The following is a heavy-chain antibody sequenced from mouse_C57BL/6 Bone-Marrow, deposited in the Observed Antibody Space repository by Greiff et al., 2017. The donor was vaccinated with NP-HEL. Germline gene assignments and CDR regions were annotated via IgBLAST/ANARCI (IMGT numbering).Heavy chain of an antibody. CDR2: INPNNGGT. J-gene: IGHJ4*01. CDR3: ARILLLRYGAMDY. V-gene: IGHV1-26*01. CDR1: GYTFTDYY. Sequence: VQLKQSGPELVKPGASVKISCKASGYTFTDYYMNWVKQSHGKSLEWIGDINPNNGGTSYNQKFKGKATLTVDKSSSTAYMELRSLTSEDSAVYYCARILLLRYGAMDYWGQGTSVTVSS. D-gene: IGHD1-1*01.